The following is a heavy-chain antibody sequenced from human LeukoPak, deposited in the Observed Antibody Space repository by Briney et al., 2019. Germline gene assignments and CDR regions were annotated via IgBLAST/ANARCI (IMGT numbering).Heavy chain of an antibody. V-gene: IGHV4-61*01. D-gene: IGHD3-22*01. Sequence: SETLSLTCTVSGGSVSSGSYYWRWIRQPPGKGLEWIGYIYYSGSTNYNPSLKSRVTISVDTSKNQFSLKLSSVTAADTAVYYCARGGGITMIVESDSFFDYWGQGTLVTVSS. CDR2: IYYSGST. J-gene: IGHJ4*02. CDR1: GGSVSSGSYY. CDR3: ARGGGITMIVESDSFFDY.